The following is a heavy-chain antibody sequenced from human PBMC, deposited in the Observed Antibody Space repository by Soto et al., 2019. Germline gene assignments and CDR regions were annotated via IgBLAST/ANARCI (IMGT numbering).Heavy chain of an antibody. CDR1: GYTFNIYG. D-gene: IGHD6-19*01. CDR2: ISGYNGNT. Sequence: QVQLVQSGAEVKKPGASVMLSCKASGYTFNIYGISWVRQAPGQGLEWMGWISGYNGNTNYAHQLQGRVTVTTDKSTRTADMELRSLRSDDTAVYYCARGGTGAYSSGRYDYWGQGTLVTVSS. J-gene: IGHJ4*02. V-gene: IGHV1-18*04. CDR3: ARGGTGAYSSGRYDY.